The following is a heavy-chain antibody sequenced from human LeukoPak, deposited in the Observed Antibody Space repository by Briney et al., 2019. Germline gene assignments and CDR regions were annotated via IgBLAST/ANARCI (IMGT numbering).Heavy chain of an antibody. CDR3: ARGGPWGTGSYYFDY. J-gene: IGHJ4*02. D-gene: IGHD3/OR15-3a*01. CDR2: INHSGST. Sequence: SETLSLTCAVYGGSFSGYYWSWIRQPPGKGLEWIGEINHSGSTNYNPSLKSRVTISVDTSKNQFSLKLSSVTAADTAVYYCARGGPWGTGSYYFDYWGQGTLVTVSS. CDR1: GGSFSGYY. V-gene: IGHV4-34*01.